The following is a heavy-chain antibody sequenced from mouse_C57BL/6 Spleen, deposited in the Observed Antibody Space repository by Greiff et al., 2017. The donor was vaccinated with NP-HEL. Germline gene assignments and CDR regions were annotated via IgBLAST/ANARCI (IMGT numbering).Heavy chain of an antibody. CDR2: INPSNGGT. J-gene: IGHJ1*03. CDR1: GYTFTSYW. Sequence: QVQLQQPGTELVKPGASVKLSCKASGYTFTSYWMHWVKQRPGQGLEWIGNINPSNGGTNYNEKFKSKATLTVDKSSSTAYMQLSSLTSEDSAVYYCARRREDYYGSSGDWYFDVWGTGTTVTVSS. D-gene: IGHD1-1*01. V-gene: IGHV1-53*01. CDR3: ARRREDYYGSSGDWYFDV.